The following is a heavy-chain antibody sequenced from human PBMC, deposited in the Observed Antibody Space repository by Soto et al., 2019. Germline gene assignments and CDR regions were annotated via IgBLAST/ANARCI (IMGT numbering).Heavy chain of an antibody. CDR2: IIPILGIA. D-gene: IGHD3-3*01. V-gene: IGHV1-69*02. Sequence: SVKVSCKASGGTFSSYTISWVRQAPGQGLEWMGRIIPILGIANYAQKIQGRVTITADKSTSTAYMELSSLRSEDTAVYYCSSTSYDFWSGYHNPYYYYMDVWGKGTTVTVSS. J-gene: IGHJ6*03. CDR1: GGTFSSYT. CDR3: SSTSYDFWSGYHNPYYYYMDV.